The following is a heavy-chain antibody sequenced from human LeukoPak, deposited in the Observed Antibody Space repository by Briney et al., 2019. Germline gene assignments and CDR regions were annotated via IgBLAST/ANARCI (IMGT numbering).Heavy chain of an antibody. V-gene: IGHV1-69*13. Sequence: ASVKVSCKASGGTFSSYAISWVRQAPGQGLEWMGGIIPLSGTANYAHKFQGRVTITADESTSTAYMEPSSLSSEDTAVYYFSSRAREGATDYWGQGTLVTVSS. CDR2: IIPLSGTA. D-gene: IGHD1-26*01. CDR1: GGTFSSYA. J-gene: IGHJ4*02. CDR3: SSRAREGATDY.